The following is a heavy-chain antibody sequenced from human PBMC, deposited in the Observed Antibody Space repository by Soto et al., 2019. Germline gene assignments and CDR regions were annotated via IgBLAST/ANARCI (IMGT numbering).Heavy chain of an antibody. CDR1: GFAFSTYW. D-gene: IGHD2-15*01. V-gene: IGHV3-74*01. CDR2: ISSDGSST. Sequence: EVRLVESGGGSVQPGGSLRLSCAASGFAFSTYWMHWVRQAPGKGLAWVSRISSDGSSTTYADSVKGRFTISRDNAKNTLYLRMNSLTAEDTAVYYCAREMVEAPPFDYWGQGILVTVSS. J-gene: IGHJ4*02. CDR3: AREMVEAPPFDY.